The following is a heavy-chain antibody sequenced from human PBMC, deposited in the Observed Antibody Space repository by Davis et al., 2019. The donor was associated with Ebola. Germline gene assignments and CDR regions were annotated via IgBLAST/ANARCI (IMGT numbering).Heavy chain of an antibody. J-gene: IGHJ5*02. CDR1: GYTFTGYY. D-gene: IGHD3-10*01. Sequence: AASVKVSCKASGYTFTGYYMHWVRQAPGQGLEWMGWINPNSGGTNYAQKFQGWVTMTRDTSISTAYMELSRLRSDDTAVYYCARDGRAIRITMVQGVIITGWFDPWGQGTLVTVSS. V-gene: IGHV1-2*04. CDR3: ARDGRAIRITMVQGVIITGWFDP. CDR2: INPNSGGT.